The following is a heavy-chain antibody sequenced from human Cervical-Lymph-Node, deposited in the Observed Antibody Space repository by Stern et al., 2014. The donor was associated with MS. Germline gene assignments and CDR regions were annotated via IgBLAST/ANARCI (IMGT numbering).Heavy chain of an antibody. J-gene: IGHJ4*02. CDR3: VRDLRGPTDS. D-gene: IGHD3-10*01. CDR2: INKDGSST. CDR1: GFTFSRYW. V-gene: IGHV3-74*01. Sequence: EMQLVESGGGLVQPGGSLRLSCAASGFTFSRYWMHWVRQVPGKGLVWVSRINKDGSSTDHADSVKGRFTISRDNAKNTLYLQMNSLRVEDTAVYYCVRDLRGPTDSWGQGVLVTVSS.